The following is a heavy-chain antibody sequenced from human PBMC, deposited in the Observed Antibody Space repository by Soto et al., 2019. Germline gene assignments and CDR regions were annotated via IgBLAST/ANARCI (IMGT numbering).Heavy chain of an antibody. CDR3: AIDIGFYDFWSGFTDGGYYFDY. CDR1: GGSISSYY. J-gene: IGHJ4*02. V-gene: IGHV4-4*07. Sequence: QVQLQESGPGLVKPSETLSLTCTVSGGSISSYYWSWIRQPAGKGLEWIGRIYTSGSTNYNPSLKSRVTMSVDTSKNQFSLKLSSVTAADTAVYYCAIDIGFYDFWSGFTDGGYYFDYWGQGTLVTVSA. D-gene: IGHD3-3*01. CDR2: IYTSGST.